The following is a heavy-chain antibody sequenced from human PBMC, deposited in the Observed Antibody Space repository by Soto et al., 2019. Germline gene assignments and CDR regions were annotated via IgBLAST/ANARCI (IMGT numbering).Heavy chain of an antibody. CDR2: IIPIFGTA. D-gene: IGHD5-12*01. J-gene: IGHJ4*02. Sequence: QVQLVQSGAEVKKPGSSVKVSCKASGGTFSSYAISWVRQAPGQGLEWMGGIIPIFGTANYAQKFQGRVTXPXDAXTSTAYMELSSLRSEDTAVYYCASAGQGTAWTFDYWGQGTLVTVSS. CDR3: ASAGQGTAWTFDY. CDR1: GGTFSSYA. V-gene: IGHV1-69*05.